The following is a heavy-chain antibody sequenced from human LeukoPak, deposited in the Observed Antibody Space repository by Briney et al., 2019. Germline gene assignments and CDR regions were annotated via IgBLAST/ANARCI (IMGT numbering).Heavy chain of an antibody. CDR1: GGTFSSYA. Sequence: GSSVKVSCKASGGTFSSYAISWVRQAPGQGLDWMGRIIPIFGTANYVQKFQGRVTITTDESTSTAYIELSSLRSEDTAVYYCARDSGLVSALGFDYWGQGTLVTVSS. J-gene: IGHJ4*02. D-gene: IGHD6-6*01. CDR2: IIPIFGTA. V-gene: IGHV1-69*05. CDR3: ARDSGLVSALGFDY.